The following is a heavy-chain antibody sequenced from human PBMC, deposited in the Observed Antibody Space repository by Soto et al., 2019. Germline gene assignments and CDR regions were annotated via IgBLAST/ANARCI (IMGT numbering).Heavy chain of an antibody. V-gene: IGHV1-69*13. CDR1: GGTFSSYA. Sequence: GASVKVSCKASGGTFSSYAISWVRQAPGQGLEWMGGIIPIFGTANYAQKFQGRVTITADESTSTAYMELSSLRSEDTAVYYCARVLAYYYGSGPQGWFDPWGQGTLVTVSS. CDR3: ARVLAYYYGSGPQGWFDP. CDR2: IIPIFGTA. J-gene: IGHJ5*02. D-gene: IGHD3-10*01.